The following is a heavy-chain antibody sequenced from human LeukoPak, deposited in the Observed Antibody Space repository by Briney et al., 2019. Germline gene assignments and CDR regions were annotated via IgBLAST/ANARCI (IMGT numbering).Heavy chain of an antibody. J-gene: IGHJ2*01. CDR3: ARGDGVIGAIGIGSWYFDL. V-gene: IGHV4-34*01. Sequence: SETLSLTCVVSAGSFSGDSWSWIRQAPGKGLEWIGEVTRNGSTNYHPSLKSRVLISVDTSKSQFSLKVNSVTAADTGVYHCARGDGVIGAIGIGSWYFDLWGRGTLVAVSS. CDR2: VTRNGST. D-gene: IGHD2/OR15-2a*01. CDR1: AGSFSGDS.